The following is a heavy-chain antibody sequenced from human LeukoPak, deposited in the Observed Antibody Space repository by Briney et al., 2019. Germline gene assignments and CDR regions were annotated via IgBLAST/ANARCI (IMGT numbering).Heavy chain of an antibody. D-gene: IGHD2-2*01. V-gene: IGHV4-59*01. J-gene: IGHJ5*02. CDR2: IYYSGST. CDR1: GGSISSYY. CDR3: ARLTVPLRFDP. Sequence: SETLSLTCTVSGGSISSYYWSWIRQSPGKGLEWIGYIYYSGSTNYNPSLKSRVTISVDTSKNQFSLKLNFVSAADTAVYYCARLTVPLRFDPWGQGTLVTVSS.